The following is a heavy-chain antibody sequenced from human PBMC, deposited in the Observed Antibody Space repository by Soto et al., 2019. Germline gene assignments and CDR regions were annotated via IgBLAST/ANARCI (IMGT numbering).Heavy chain of an antibody. CDR1: GGSFSGYY. V-gene: IGHV4-34*01. Sequence: QVQLQQWGAGLLKPSETLSLTCAVYGGSFSGYYWSWIRQPPGKGLEWIGEINHSGSTNYNPSLKSRVTISVDTSKNTFSLKLSSVTAADTAVYYCARGLSVGWFDPWGQGTLVTVSS. CDR2: INHSGST. J-gene: IGHJ5*02. CDR3: ARGLSVGWFDP.